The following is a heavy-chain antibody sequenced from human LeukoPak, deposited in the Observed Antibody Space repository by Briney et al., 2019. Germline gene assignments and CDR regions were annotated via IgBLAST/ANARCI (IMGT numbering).Heavy chain of an antibody. CDR1: GGSISSGGSY. J-gene: IGHJ4*02. CDR2: IHYSENT. D-gene: IGHD3-10*01. V-gene: IGHV4-31*03. CDR3: ARDRGTYNKLDK. Sequence: PSETLSLTCSVSGGSISSGGSYWSWIRQHPGRGLEWIGYIHYSENTFYNPSLKSRLTISVDTSKNQFSLRLTSVTAADTAVYYCARDRGTYNKLDKWGQGTLITVSS.